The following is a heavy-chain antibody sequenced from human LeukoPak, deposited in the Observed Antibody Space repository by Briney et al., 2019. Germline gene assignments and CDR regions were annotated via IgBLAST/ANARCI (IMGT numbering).Heavy chain of an antibody. CDR1: GITFSSYG. CDR2: ISSTGGTT. J-gene: IGHJ4*02. CDR3: AKSSLVTPYDY. Sequence: PGGTLRLSCAASGITFSSYGMSWVRQAPGKGLEWVSSISSTGGTTYYADSVKGRFTISRDNSKNTLDLQMNSLRAEDTAVYYCAKSSLVTPYDYWGQGTLVSVSS. D-gene: IGHD2-15*01. V-gene: IGHV3-23*01.